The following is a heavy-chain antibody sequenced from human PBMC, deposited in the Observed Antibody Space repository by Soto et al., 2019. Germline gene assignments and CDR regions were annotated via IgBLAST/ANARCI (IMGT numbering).Heavy chain of an antibody. CDR1: GYTFTSYG. Sequence: QVQLVQSGAEVKKPGASVKVSCKASGYTFTSYGISWVRQAPGQGLEWMXWISAYNGNTNYAQKLQGRVTMTTDTSTSTAYMELRSLRSDDTAVYYCARGNRRYSYGPPGNYYYMDVWGKGTTVTVSS. D-gene: IGHD5-18*01. J-gene: IGHJ6*03. CDR3: ARGNRRYSYGPPGNYYYMDV. CDR2: ISAYNGNT. V-gene: IGHV1-18*01.